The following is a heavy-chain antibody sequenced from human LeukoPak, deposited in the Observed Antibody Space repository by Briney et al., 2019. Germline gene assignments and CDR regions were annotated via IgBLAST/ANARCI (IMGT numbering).Heavy chain of an antibody. CDR1: GGSINDYY. CDR2: ISNSGTT. D-gene: IGHD4-17*01. Sequence: SETLSLTCTVSGGSINDYYWAWIRQAPGKGLEWIGYISNSGTTDYNPSLKSRVTMSVDTSNNEFSRRLTSVTAADTAMYYCARVVRGAVTSNCFDPWGQGTLVTVSS. CDR3: ARVVRGAVTSNCFDP. J-gene: IGHJ5*02. V-gene: IGHV4-59*01.